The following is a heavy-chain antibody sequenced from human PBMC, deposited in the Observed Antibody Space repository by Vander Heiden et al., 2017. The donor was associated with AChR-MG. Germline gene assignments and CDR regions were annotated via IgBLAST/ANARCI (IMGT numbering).Heavy chain of an antibody. J-gene: IGHJ4*02. D-gene: IGHD2-15*01. Sequence: EVQLLEAGGGLAQPGGSLRLSCAASGFTFCSYAMGWVRQAPGKGLEWVSAVSGSGGSTYYADSVKGRFTISRDNSKNTLYLQMNSLRAEDTAVYYCAKDRPCCCSGGSCSDYWGQGTLVTVSS. CDR2: VSGSGGST. V-gene: IGHV3-23*01. CDR1: GFTFCSYA. CDR3: AKDRPCCCSGGSCSDY.